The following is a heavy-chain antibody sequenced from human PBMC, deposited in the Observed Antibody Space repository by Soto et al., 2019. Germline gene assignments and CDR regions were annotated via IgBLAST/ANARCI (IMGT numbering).Heavy chain of an antibody. CDR2: IYPGDSDT. CDR3: ARGRSGGQWLVKEPGIAY. V-gene: IGHV5-51*01. CDR1: GYSFTTYS. D-gene: IGHD6-19*01. Sequence: GESLKISCKGSGYSFTTYSIGWVRQMPGKGLEWMGIIYPGDSDTRSSPSFQGQVTISADKSISTAYLQWSSLKASDTAMYYCARGRSGGQWLVKEPGIAYRGQGTLVTVAS. J-gene: IGHJ4*01.